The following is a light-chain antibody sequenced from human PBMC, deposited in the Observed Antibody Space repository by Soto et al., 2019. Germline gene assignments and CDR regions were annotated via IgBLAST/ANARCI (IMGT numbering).Light chain of an antibody. CDR3: QSYDSSVSGSV. CDR2: HNT. CDR1: SSNIGAGYD. Sequence: QSALTQPPSVSGAPGQRVTISCTGSSSNIGAGYDVHWYQHLPGTAPKLLIFHNTNRPSGVPDRFSGSKSGTSASLAITGLQPEDEADYYCQSYDSSVSGSVFGGGTKLTVL. V-gene: IGLV1-40*01. J-gene: IGLJ2*01.